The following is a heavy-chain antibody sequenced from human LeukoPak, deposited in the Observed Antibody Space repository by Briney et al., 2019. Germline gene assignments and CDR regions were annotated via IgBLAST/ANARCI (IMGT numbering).Heavy chain of an antibody. CDR3: ARDGYYYDSSG. J-gene: IGHJ4*02. V-gene: IGHV1-69*05. CDR2: IIPIFGTA. D-gene: IGHD3-22*01. Sequence: GASVKVSCKASGGTFSSDAISWVRQAPGQGLEWMGRIIPIFGTANYAQKFQGRVTITTDESTSTAYMELSSLRSEDTAVYYCARDGYYYDSSGWGQGTLVTVSS. CDR1: GGTFSSDA.